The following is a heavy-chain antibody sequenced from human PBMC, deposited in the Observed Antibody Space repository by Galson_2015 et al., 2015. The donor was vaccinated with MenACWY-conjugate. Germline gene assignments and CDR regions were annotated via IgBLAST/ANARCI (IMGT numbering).Heavy chain of an antibody. J-gene: IGHJ6*03. CDR3: ARVGTWIHQYFYYMDV. V-gene: IGHV3-48*03. Sequence: SLRLSCAASGFTFTGYEFNWVRQAPGTGLEWLSYISKSGSPIYYADSVKGRFTISRDNIKKSLFLEMNSLRAGDTGVYYCARVGTWIHQYFYYMDVWGKGTTVTVS. D-gene: IGHD5-18*01. CDR1: GFTFTGYE. CDR2: ISKSGSPI.